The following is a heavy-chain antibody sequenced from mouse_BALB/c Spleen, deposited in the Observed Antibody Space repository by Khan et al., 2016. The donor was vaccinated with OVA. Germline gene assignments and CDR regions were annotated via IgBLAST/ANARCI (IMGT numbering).Heavy chain of an antibody. CDR2: IYPGSNNT. Sequence: QVQLKESGAELARPGASVKLSCKASGYTFTDYNINWVKQRTGQGLEWIGEIYPGSNNTYYNEKFKGKATLTADKSSSTAYMQLSSLTSEDSAVYSCAREWAAWFPSWGQGTLVTVSA. CDR1: GYTFTDYN. J-gene: IGHJ3*01. CDR3: AREWAAWFPS. V-gene: IGHV1-77*01.